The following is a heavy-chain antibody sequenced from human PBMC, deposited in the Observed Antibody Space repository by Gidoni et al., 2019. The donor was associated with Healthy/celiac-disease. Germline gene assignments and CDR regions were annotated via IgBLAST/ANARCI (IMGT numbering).Heavy chain of an antibody. J-gene: IGHJ3*02. CDR1: GLTFDDYG. Sequence: EVQLVESGGGVVRPGGSLRRSVEASGLTFDDYGMSWVRQAPGKGMKWVSGINLNGGSTCYATSVKGRFTISRDNATNSLYLQMNSLRAEDTALYHCARRILTVRGAFDIWGQGTMVTVSS. V-gene: IGHV3-20*02. D-gene: IGHD2-15*01. CDR3: ARRILTVRGAFDI. CDR2: INLNGGST.